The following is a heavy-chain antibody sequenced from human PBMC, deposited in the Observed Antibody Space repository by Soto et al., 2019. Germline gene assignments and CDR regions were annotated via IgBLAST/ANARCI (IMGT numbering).Heavy chain of an antibody. V-gene: IGHV3-21*01. Sequence: GGSLILSCEASGFIFTTNSMNWVRQVPGKGLQWLSSISSSGTFKSYGDSVKGRFTISRDNAKNSLSLQMNNLSGEDTGLYYCARDPPHGGTSSWDADSWGPGTLVTVSS. J-gene: IGHJ4*02. D-gene: IGHD2-15*01. CDR3: ARDPPHGGTSSWDADS. CDR1: GFIFTTNS. CDR2: ISSSGTFK.